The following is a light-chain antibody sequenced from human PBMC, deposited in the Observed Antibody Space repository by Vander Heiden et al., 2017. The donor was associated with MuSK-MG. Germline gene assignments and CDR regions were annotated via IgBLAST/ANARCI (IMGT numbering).Light chain of an antibody. CDR2: AAA. CDR1: QGISNS. CDR3: QQYFSTPQT. Sequence: DIQMTQSPSFLSASLRDRVTITCRASQGISNSVAWYQQKPGKAPKLLLYAAARLESGVPSRFSGSGSGTEYTLTISRLQPEDIATYYCQQYFSTPQTFGQGTKLEIK. J-gene: IGKJ2*01. V-gene: IGKV1-NL1*01.